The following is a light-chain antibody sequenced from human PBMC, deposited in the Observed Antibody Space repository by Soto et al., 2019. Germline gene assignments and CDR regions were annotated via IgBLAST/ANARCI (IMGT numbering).Light chain of an antibody. CDR1: QSVSSN. CDR2: GAS. Sequence: EIVMTQSPATLSESPGERVTLSCRASQSVSSNLAWYQQRPGQAPRFLISGASTRGTGIPARFSGSGSGTDFTLTISSLQSEDFAVYYCQQYNNWPRTFGQGTKVEIK. CDR3: QQYNNWPRT. V-gene: IGKV3-15*01. J-gene: IGKJ1*01.